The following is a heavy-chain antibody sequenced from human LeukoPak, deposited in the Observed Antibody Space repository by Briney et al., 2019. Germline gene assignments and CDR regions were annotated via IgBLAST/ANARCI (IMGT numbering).Heavy chain of an antibody. D-gene: IGHD6-25*01. CDR3: ARDSRSCRSSDCRGDAFDI. CDR2: IKEDGSKK. Sequence: GGSLRLSCGASGFTLSSYWVTWVRQAPGKGLEWVANIKEDGSKKYYVESVRGRFTISRDNAENSLYLQMNSLRAEDTAVYYCARDSRSCRSSDCRGDAFDIWGRGIMVTVSS. CDR1: GFTLSSYW. V-gene: IGHV3-7*01. J-gene: IGHJ3*02.